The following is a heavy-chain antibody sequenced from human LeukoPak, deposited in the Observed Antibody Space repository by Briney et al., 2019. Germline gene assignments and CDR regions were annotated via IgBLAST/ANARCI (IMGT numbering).Heavy chain of an antibody. CDR3: ARGSGYCSGGSCAHRDYYMDV. CDR1: GFTFDDYG. Sequence: GGSLRLSCAASGFTFDDYGMSWVRQAPGKGLEWVSGINWNGGSTGYADSVKGRFTISRDNAKNSLYLQMNSLRAEDTALYYCARGSGYCSGGSCAHRDYYMDVWGEGTTVTVSS. J-gene: IGHJ6*03. D-gene: IGHD2-15*01. V-gene: IGHV3-20*04. CDR2: INWNGGST.